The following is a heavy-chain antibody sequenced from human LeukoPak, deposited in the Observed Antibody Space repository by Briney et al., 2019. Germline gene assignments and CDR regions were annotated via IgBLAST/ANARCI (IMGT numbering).Heavy chain of an antibody. J-gene: IGHJ4*02. CDR1: GFTFSSYG. CDR3: AKDRVLLWFGELDY. V-gene: IGHV3-30*02. CDR2: IRYDGSNK. D-gene: IGHD3-10*01. Sequence: GGSLRLSCAASGFTFSSYGTHWVRQAPGKGLEWVAFIRYDGSNKYYADSVKGRFTISRDNSKNTLYLQMNSLRAEDTAVYYCAKDRVLLWFGELDYWGQGTLVTVSS.